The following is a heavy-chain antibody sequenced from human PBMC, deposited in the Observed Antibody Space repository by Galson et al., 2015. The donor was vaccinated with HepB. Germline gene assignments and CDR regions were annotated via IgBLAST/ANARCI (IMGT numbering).Heavy chain of an antibody. D-gene: IGHD3-3*01. J-gene: IGHJ4*02. V-gene: IGHV1-18*01. CDR2: ISAYNGNT. Sequence: SVKVSCKASGYTFTSYGISWVRQAPGQGLEWMGWISAYNGNTNYAQKLQGRVTMTTDTSTSTAYMELRSLRSDDTAVYYCARQWDFWSSPGNYFDYWGQGTLVTVSS. CDR1: GYTFTSYG. CDR3: ARQWDFWSSPGNYFDY.